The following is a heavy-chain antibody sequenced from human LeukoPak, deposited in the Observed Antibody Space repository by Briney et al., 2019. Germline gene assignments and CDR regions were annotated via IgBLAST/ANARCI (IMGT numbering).Heavy chain of an antibody. Sequence: SVKVSCKASGGTFSSYAISWVRQAPGQGLEWMGGIIPIFGTANYAQKFQGRVTITADESTSTAYMELSSLRSEDTAVYYCATVLDFWSGLSRITPDDAFDIWGRGTLVAVSS. V-gene: IGHV1-69*13. D-gene: IGHD3-3*01. J-gene: IGHJ3*02. CDR1: GGTFSSYA. CDR2: IIPIFGTA. CDR3: ATVLDFWSGLSRITPDDAFDI.